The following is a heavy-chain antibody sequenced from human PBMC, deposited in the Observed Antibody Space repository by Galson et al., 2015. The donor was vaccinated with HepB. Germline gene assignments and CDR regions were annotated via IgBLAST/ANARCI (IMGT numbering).Heavy chain of an antibody. D-gene: IGHD4-17*01. CDR3: ARDSGDYMGFDY. V-gene: IGHV2-5*02. Sequence: PALVKPTQTLTLTCTFSGFSLSTSGVGVGWVRQPPGKALEWLALIYWDDDKRYSPSLNNRLTITKDTSKNQVVLTMTNMDPVDTGTYYCARDSGDYMGFDYWGQGTLVTVSS. CDR2: IYWDDDK. CDR1: GFSLSTSGVG. J-gene: IGHJ4*02.